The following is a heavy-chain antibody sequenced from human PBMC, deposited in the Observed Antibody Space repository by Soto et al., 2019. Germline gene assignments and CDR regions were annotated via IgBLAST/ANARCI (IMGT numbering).Heavy chain of an antibody. Sequence: QVQLVQSGAEVKKPGASVKVSCKASGYTFTSYGITWVRQAPGQGLEWMGWISAYNGNTNYAQKLQGRVTMTTDTSTSTADMQMRSLRYDDTAVYYCARSPITVAGTGDDYYYYGMDVWGQGTTVTVSS. J-gene: IGHJ6*02. CDR2: ISAYNGNT. CDR3: ARSPITVAGTGDDYYYYGMDV. D-gene: IGHD6-19*01. V-gene: IGHV1-18*01. CDR1: GYTFTSYG.